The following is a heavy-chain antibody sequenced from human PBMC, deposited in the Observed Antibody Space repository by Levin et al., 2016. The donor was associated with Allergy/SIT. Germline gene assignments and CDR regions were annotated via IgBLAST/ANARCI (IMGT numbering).Heavy chain of an antibody. J-gene: IGHJ3*02. CDR1: GGSISSDSYY. D-gene: IGHD5-18*01. V-gene: IGHV4-39*02. CDR2: KYYSGST. Sequence: SETLSLTCTVSGGSISSDSYYWGWIRQPPGKGLEWLGGKYYSGSTYDNPSLKSRATLSLDTSNNHFSLKLNSVTAADTAVYFCATTSRGYSYEIASRYFDWPTDGFDIWGQGTKVTVSS. CDR3: ATTSRGYSYEIASRYFDWPTDGFDI.